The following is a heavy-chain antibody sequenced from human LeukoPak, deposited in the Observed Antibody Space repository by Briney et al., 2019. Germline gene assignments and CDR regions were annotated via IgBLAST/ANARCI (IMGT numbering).Heavy chain of an antibody. V-gene: IGHV3-66*04. CDR2: IYSGGST. Sequence: GGSLRLSCAASGFTVSSNYMSWVRQAPGKGLEWVSVIYSGGSTYYADSVKGRFTISRDNSKNTLYLHMNSLRAEDTAVYYCARQYGSDAFDIWGQGTMVTVSS. J-gene: IGHJ3*02. D-gene: IGHD1-26*01. CDR3: ARQYGSDAFDI. CDR1: GFTVSSNY.